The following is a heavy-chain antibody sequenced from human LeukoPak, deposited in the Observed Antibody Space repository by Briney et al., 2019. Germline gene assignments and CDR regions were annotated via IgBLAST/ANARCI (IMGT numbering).Heavy chain of an antibody. D-gene: IGHD2-15*01. CDR3: ARILCSGGSCYGDY. CDR2: IYYSGST. Sequence: SETLSLTCTVSGGSISSYYWSWIRQPPGKGLGWIGYIYYSGSTNYNPSLKSRVTISVDTSKNQFSLKLSSVTAADTAVYYCARILCSGGSCYGDYWGQGTLVTVSS. V-gene: IGHV4-59*01. J-gene: IGHJ4*02. CDR1: GGSISSYY.